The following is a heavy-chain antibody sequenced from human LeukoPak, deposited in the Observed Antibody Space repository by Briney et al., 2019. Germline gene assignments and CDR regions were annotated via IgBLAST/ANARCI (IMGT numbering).Heavy chain of an antibody. CDR1: GFTFSSYE. J-gene: IGHJ4*02. CDR2: ISSSGGTI. Sequence: PGGSLRLSCAASGFTFSSYEMNWVRQVPGKGLECVSYISSSGGTINYAESVKGRFTISRDNAKNSLYLQMTSLRAEDTAVYYCAKDSSGWVYFEYWGQGTLVTVSS. D-gene: IGHD6-19*01. V-gene: IGHV3-48*03. CDR3: AKDSSGWVYFEY.